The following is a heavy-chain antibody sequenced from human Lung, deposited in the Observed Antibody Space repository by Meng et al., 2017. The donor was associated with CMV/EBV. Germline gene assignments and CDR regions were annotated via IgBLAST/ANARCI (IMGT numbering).Heavy chain of an antibody. CDR1: GGSISSSNW. J-gene: IGHJ4*02. V-gene: IGHV4-4*02. CDR2: IYHSGST. CDR3: ASFPPPGKQWLVTDY. Sequence: QGQLQGSGPGLVKPSGTLSLTSAVSGGSISSSNWWSWVRQPPGKGLEWIGEIYHSGSTNYNPSLKSRVTISVDKSKNQFSLKLSSVTAADTAVYYCASFPPPGKQWLVTDYWGQGTLVTVSS. D-gene: IGHD6-19*01.